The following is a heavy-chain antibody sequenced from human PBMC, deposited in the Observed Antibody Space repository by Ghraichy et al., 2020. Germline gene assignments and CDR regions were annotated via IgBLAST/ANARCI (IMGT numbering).Heavy chain of an antibody. CDR1: GFKFDDYY. Sequence: GGSLRLSCAASGFKFDDYYMYWVRQAPGKGLEWVAGITWDGGTTYYADSVKGRFTISRDSSKKSLFLQMTSLRSEDTALYYCALDVRSTSRPYGIGVWGQGTTVSVSS. CDR2: ITWDGGTT. J-gene: IGHJ6*02. D-gene: IGHD3-10*01. CDR3: ALDVRSTSRPYGIGV. V-gene: IGHV3-43*01.